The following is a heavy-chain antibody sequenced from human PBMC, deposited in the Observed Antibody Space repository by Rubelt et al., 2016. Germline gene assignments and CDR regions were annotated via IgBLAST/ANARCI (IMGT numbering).Heavy chain of an antibody. V-gene: IGHV1-69*04. CDR3: ASSLPNLFGIAARDYYYYYGMDV. CDR2: IIPILGIA. CDR1: GGTFSSYA. J-gene: IGHJ6*02. D-gene: IGHD6-6*01. Sequence: QVQLVQSGAEVKKPGSSVKVSCKASGGTFSSYAISWVRQAPGQGLEWMGRIIPILGIANYAQKFQGRVTITADKSTSTAGMELSRLRSGATGVYYCASSLPNLFGIAARDYYYYYGMDVWGQGTTVTVSS.